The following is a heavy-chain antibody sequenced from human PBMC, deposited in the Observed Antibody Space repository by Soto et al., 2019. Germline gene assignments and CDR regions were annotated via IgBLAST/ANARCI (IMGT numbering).Heavy chain of an antibody. CDR1: GFPFSEYI. CDR3: ARESRGSAMDV. Sequence: QVQLVESGGGVVQPGKSLRLSCVASGFPFSEYIMHWVRQAPGKGLEWVAVMPIDGGSVHYADSVKGRFSISRDNSKNTLSVQMNRLTGEDTATYYCARESRGSAMDVWGQGTTVTVSS. CDR2: MPIDGGSV. D-gene: IGHD1-26*01. J-gene: IGHJ6*02. V-gene: IGHV3-30-3*01.